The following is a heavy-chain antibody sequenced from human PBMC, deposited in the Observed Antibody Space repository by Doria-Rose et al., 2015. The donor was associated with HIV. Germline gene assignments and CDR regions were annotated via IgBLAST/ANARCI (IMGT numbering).Heavy chain of an antibody. J-gene: IGHJ4*02. V-gene: IGHV2-26*01. Sequence: QITLKESGPVLVKPTETLTLTCTVSGVSLSSPGMGVSWIRQPPGKALEWLAHIFSYDERSYTTSLQSRLTISRCTSKSQGVLTMTDMDPVDTATYYCARIKSSRWYHKYYFDFWGQGTLVIVSA. CDR1: GVSLSSPGMG. CDR2: IFSYDER. D-gene: IGHD6-13*01. CDR3: ARIKSSRWYHKYYFDF.